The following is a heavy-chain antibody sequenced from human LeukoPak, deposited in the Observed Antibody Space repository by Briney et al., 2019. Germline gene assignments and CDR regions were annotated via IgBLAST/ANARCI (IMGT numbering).Heavy chain of an antibody. CDR2: IYYSGST. J-gene: IGHJ5*02. CDR3: ARHKGDTYYDILTGYNNWFDP. D-gene: IGHD3-9*01. Sequence: SETLSLTCTVSGGSISSYYWSWIRQPPGKGLDWIGYIYYSGSTNYNPSLKSRVTISVDTSKNQFSLKLSSVTAADTAVYYCARHKGDTYYDILTGYNNWFDPWGQGTLVTVSS. CDR1: GGSISSYY. V-gene: IGHV4-59*08.